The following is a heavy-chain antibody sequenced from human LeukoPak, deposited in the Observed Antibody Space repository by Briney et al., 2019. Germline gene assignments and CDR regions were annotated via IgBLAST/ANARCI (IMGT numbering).Heavy chain of an antibody. D-gene: IGHD6-19*01. Sequence: PVASVKVSCKASGGTFSSCAISWVRQAPGQGLEWMGRIIPILGIANYAQKFQGRVTITADKSTSTAYMELSSLRSEDTAVYYCARGRIAVAGREAFDIWGQGTMVTVSS. J-gene: IGHJ3*02. CDR1: GGTFSSCA. V-gene: IGHV1-69*04. CDR3: ARGRIAVAGREAFDI. CDR2: IIPILGIA.